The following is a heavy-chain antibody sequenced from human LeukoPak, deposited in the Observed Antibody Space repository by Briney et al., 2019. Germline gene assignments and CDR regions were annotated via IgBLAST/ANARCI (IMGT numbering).Heavy chain of an antibody. Sequence: SETLSLTCIVSGGSISSSSYYWGWIRQPPGKGLEWIGSIYYSGSTYYNPSLKSRVTISVDTSKNQFSLKLSSVTAADTAVYYCASGIDSGSYNYFDYWGQGTLVTVSS. J-gene: IGHJ4*02. CDR3: ASGIDSGSYNYFDY. D-gene: IGHD1-26*01. CDR2: IYYSGST. V-gene: IGHV4-39*01. CDR1: GGSISSSSYY.